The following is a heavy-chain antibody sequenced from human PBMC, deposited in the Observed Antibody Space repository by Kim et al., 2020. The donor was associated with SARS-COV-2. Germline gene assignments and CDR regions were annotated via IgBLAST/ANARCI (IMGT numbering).Heavy chain of an antibody. Sequence: SVKVSCKASGRTFSSYAISWVRQAPGQGLEWMGGIIPIFGTANYAQKFQGRVTITADESTSTAYMELSSLRSEDTAVYYCTVYCSSTSCYDESYYYGMDVWGQGTTVTVSS. D-gene: IGHD2-2*01. V-gene: IGHV1-69*13. CDR1: GRTFSSYA. CDR2: IIPIFGTA. J-gene: IGHJ6*02. CDR3: TVYCSSTSCYDESYYYGMDV.